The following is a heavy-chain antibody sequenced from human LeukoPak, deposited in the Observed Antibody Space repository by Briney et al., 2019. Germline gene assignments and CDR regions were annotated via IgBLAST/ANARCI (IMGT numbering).Heavy chain of an antibody. J-gene: IGHJ4*02. CDR2: INHSGST. V-gene: IGHV4-34*01. CDR3: ARGGELLWFGELLESYFDY. CDR1: GGSFSGYY. D-gene: IGHD3-10*01. Sequence: PSETLSLTCAVYGGSFSGYYWSWIRQPPGKGLEWIGDINHSGSTNYSPSLESRVTISVDTSKNQFSLKLSSVSAADTAVYYCARGGELLWFGELLESYFDYWGQGTLVTVSS.